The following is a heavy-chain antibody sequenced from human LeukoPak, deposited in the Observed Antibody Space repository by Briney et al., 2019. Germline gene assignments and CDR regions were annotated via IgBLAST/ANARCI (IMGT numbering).Heavy chain of an antibody. CDR2: IKSKTDGETT. CDR3: VTDLVIKGYFDY. CDR1: GFTFSNAW. J-gene: IGHJ4*02. V-gene: IGHV3-15*07. D-gene: IGHD2-21*01. Sequence: GGSLRLSCAASGFTFSNAWMNWVRQAPGKGLEWVGRIKSKTDGETTDHAAPVKGRFTISRDDPKNTLYLQMNSLKTEDTAVYYCVTDLVIKGYFDYWGQGALVTVSS.